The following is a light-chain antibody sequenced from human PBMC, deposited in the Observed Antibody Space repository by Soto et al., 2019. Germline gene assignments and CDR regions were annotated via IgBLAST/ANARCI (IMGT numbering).Light chain of an antibody. CDR1: SSNIGAGYD. CDR2: GHT. CDR3: QCYDSSLSGSV. J-gene: IGLJ2*01. V-gene: IGLV1-40*01. Sequence: QSVLTQPPSVSGAQGPRDTISCTGSSSNIGAGYDVHWYQQLPGTAPKLLIYGHTNRPSGVPDRFSGSKSGTSASLAITGLQAEDEADYYCQCYDSSLSGSVFCGGTKLTVL.